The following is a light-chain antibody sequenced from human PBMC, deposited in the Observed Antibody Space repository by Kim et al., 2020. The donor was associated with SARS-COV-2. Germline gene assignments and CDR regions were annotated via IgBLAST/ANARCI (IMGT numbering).Light chain of an antibody. J-gene: IGLJ2*01. CDR1: SRRSYY. Sequence: ALGLTVRITCQGDSRRSYYATWYQQKPGQAPILVIYGKNNRPSGIPDRFSGSSSGNTASSTITGTQAGDGADYYCNSRDSNDNVVFGGGTQLTVL. V-gene: IGLV3-19*01. CDR2: GKN. CDR3: NSRDSNDNVV.